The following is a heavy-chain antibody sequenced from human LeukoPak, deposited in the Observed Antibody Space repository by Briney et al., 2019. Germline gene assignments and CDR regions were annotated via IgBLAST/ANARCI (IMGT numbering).Heavy chain of an antibody. J-gene: IGHJ4*02. V-gene: IGHV3-7*01. CDR3: ARGFDNRL. CDR1: GFTFSNAW. Sequence: PGGSLRLSCAASGFTFSNAWMTWVRQAPGKGLEWVAHIKQDGSEKYYVDSVKGRFTISRDNAKNSLYLQMNSLRAEDTAVYYCARGFDNRLWGQGTLVTVSS. CDR2: IKQDGSEK. D-gene: IGHD1-14*01.